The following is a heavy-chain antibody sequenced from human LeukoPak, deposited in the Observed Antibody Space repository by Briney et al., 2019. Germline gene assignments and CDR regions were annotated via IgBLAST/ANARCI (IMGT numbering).Heavy chain of an antibody. V-gene: IGHV4-34*01. J-gene: IGHJ4*02. Sequence: PSETLSLTCAVYGGSFSGYYWSWIRQPPGKGLEWIGEINHSGSTNYNPSLKSRVTISVDTSKNQFSLKLSSVTAADTAVYYCASRRFLDLASFDYWGQGTLVTVSS. CDR1: GGSFSGYY. CDR3: ASRRFLDLASFDY. CDR2: INHSGST. D-gene: IGHD3-3*01.